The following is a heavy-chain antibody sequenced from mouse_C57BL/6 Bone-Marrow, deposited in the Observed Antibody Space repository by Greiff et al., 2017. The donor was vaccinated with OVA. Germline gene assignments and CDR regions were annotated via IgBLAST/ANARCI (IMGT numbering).Heavy chain of an antibody. J-gene: IGHJ1*03. V-gene: IGHV1-53*01. CDR3: AREDYDLNWYFDV. CDR2: INPSNGGT. D-gene: IGHD2-4*01. Sequence: QVQLQQPGTELVKPGASVKLSCKASGYTFTSYWMHWVKQRPGQGLEWIGNINPSNGGTNSNEKFKSKATLTVDKSSSTAYMQRSSLTSEDSAVYYCAREDYDLNWYFDVWGTGTTVTVSS. CDR1: GYTFTSYW.